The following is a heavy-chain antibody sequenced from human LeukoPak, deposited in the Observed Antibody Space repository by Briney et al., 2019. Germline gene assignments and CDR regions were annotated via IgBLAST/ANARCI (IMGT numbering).Heavy chain of an antibody. D-gene: IGHD2-15*01. CDR1: GYTFTSYY. CDR2: INPNSGVT. Sequence: ASVTVSCKASGYTFTSYYMYWVRQAPGQGLEWMGWINPNSGVTNYAQNFQGRVTMTRDTSISTAYMELSRLRSDDTAVYYCARVGGCSADKCYRWFDPWGQGTLVTVSS. J-gene: IGHJ5*02. V-gene: IGHV1-2*02. CDR3: ARVGGCSADKCYRWFDP.